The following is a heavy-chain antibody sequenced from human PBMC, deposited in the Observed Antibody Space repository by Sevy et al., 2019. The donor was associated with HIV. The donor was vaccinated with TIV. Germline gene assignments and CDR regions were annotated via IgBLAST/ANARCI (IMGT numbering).Heavy chain of an antibody. Sequence: SETLSLTCTVSGGSISSGDYYWSWIRQPPGKGLEWIGYIYYSGSAYYNPSPKSRLTISVATSKNQFCLKLSSVTAADTAVYYCARDNYYYDSSGYYFHDAFDIWGQGTMVTVSS. D-gene: IGHD3-22*01. V-gene: IGHV4-30-4*01. CDR1: GGSISSGDYY. J-gene: IGHJ3*02. CDR3: ARDNYYYDSSGYYFHDAFDI. CDR2: IYYSGSA.